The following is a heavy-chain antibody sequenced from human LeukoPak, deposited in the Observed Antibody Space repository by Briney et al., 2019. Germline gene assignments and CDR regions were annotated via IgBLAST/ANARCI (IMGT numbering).Heavy chain of an antibody. CDR2: ISGSGDST. CDR1: GFTFSSYA. V-gene: IGHV3-23*01. Sequence: SGGSLRLSCAASGFTFSSYAMSWVRQAPGKGLEWVSSISGSGDSTSNADSVRGRFTISRDNSKNTLYLQMNSLRAEDTAVYYCAKDSADNWGQGTLVTVSS. CDR3: AKDSADN. J-gene: IGHJ4*02.